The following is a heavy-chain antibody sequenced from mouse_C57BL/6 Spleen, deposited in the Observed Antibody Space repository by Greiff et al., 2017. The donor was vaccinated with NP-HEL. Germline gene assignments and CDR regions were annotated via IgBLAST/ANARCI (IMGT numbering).Heavy chain of an antibody. J-gene: IGHJ2*01. CDR3: AIYYGNYRAADY. CDR2: INPSSGYT. V-gene: IGHV1-4*01. D-gene: IGHD2-1*01. Sequence: QVQLQQSGAELARPGASVKLSCKASGYTFTSYTMHWVKQRPGQGLEWIGYINPSSGYTKYNQKFKDQATLTADKSSSTAYMQLSSLTSEDSAVYYCAIYYGNYRAADYWGQGTTLTVSS. CDR1: GYTFTSYT.